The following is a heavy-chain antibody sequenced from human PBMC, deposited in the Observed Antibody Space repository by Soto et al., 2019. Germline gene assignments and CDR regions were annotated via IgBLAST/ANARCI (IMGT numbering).Heavy chain of an antibody. D-gene: IGHD3-22*01. J-gene: IGHJ6*02. Sequence: PGGSLRLSCAASGFTFSSYGMRWVRQAPGKGLEWVAVVWYDGTNTYYADSVKGRFTISRDNSKNTLYLQMNSLRAEDTAVYYCARATYFYDSSGYSGYGLDVWGQGTTVTVSS. V-gene: IGHV3-33*01. CDR1: GFTFSSYG. CDR3: ARATYFYDSSGYSGYGLDV. CDR2: VWYDGTNT.